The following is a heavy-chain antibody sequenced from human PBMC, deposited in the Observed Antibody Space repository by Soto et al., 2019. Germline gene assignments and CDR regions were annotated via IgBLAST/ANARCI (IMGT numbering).Heavy chain of an antibody. V-gene: IGHV4-59*01. D-gene: IGHD1-7*01. J-gene: IGHJ4*02. CDR2: FYHGGST. CDR1: GGSLGSYF. Sequence: SETLSLTCTVSGGSLGSYFWSWIRQPPGQGLEWLGFFYHGGSTDYNPSLKSRVTISGDKSNNQVSLNLRSVTAADTAVYYCARGSYGNYLXGRGTMVTVS. CDR3: ARGSYGNYL.